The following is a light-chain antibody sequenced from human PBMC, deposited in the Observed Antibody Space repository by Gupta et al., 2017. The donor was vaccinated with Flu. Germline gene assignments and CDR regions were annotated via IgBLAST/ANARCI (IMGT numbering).Light chain of an antibody. CDR1: SSDIGAYNY. CDR3: SSDAGSDNLI. CDR2: AVS. J-gene: IGLJ2*01. V-gene: IGLV2-8*01. Sequence: SALTQPPSASGSPGPSVTISWTGTSSDIGAYNYVSWYQQHPGKAPNLMIYAVSKRPAGVPGSFSGSKSGNTASLTVSERREEEEADYYCSSDAGSDNLIFGGGTKLTVL.